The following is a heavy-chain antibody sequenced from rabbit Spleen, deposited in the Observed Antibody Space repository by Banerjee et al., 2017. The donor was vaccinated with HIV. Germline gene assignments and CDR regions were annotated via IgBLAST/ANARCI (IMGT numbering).Heavy chain of an antibody. Sequence: QEQLVESGGGLVKPEGSLTLTCTASGFSFSNKAVMCWVRQAPGKGLEWIACINAVTGKAVYASWAKGRFTFSKTSSTTVTLQMTSLTAADTATYFCARDGTGGSYFALWGQGTLVTVS. J-gene: IGHJ4*01. D-gene: IGHD8-1*01. V-gene: IGHV1S45*01. CDR1: GFSFSNKAV. CDR2: INAVTGKA. CDR3: ARDGTGGSYFAL.